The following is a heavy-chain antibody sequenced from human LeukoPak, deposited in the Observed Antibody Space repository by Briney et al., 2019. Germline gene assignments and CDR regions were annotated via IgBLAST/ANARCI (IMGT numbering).Heavy chain of an antibody. Sequence: GGSLRLSCAASGFTFSSYALSWVRQAPGKGLEWVSAISGSGGNTYYADSVKGRFTISRDNSRNTLSLQMNSLRAEDTAVYYCATSWGPDTSAFRWGRDGMDVWGQGTTVIVS. CDR3: ATSWGPDTSAFRWGRDGMDV. CDR2: ISGSGGNT. J-gene: IGHJ6*02. D-gene: IGHD3-16*01. CDR1: GFTFSSYA. V-gene: IGHV3-23*01.